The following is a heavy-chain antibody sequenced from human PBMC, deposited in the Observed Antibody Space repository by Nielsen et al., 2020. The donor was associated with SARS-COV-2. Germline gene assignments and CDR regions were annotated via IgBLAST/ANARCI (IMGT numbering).Heavy chain of an antibody. Sequence: GESLKISCSASAFTFSDFYMSWIRQASGKGLEWVSYISGSSSYTNYTDSVKGRFTISRDNAKNSLYLQMNSLSAEDTAVYYCARLGPTDWYFDLWGRGTLVNVFS. D-gene: IGHD3-16*01. CDR1: AFTFSDFY. J-gene: IGHJ2*01. CDR2: ISGSSSYT. V-gene: IGHV3-11*03. CDR3: ARLGPTDWYFDL.